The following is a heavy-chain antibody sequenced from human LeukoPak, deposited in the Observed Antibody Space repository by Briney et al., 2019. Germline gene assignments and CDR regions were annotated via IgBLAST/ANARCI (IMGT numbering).Heavy chain of an antibody. Sequence: GRSLRLSCAASGFTFSSYAMHWVRQAPGKGLEWVAVISYDGSNKYYADSVKGRFTISRDNSKNTLYLQMNSLRAEDTAVYYCARTNYATGNAFDIWGQGTMVTVSS. CDR1: GFTFSSYA. CDR2: ISYDGSNK. J-gene: IGHJ3*02. V-gene: IGHV3-30*04. D-gene: IGHD3-10*01. CDR3: ARTNYATGNAFDI.